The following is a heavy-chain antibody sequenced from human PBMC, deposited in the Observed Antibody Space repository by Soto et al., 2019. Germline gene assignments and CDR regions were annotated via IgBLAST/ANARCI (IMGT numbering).Heavy chain of an antibody. CDR2: IDHDGSEK. Sequence: EVHLVESGGGLVQPGGSLRLSCAASGFIFSSYWMTWVRQAPGKGLEWVANIDHDGSEKWSVDSLKGRFTTSRDNAKNSLYLQMNNLRAENTAVYYCARDLGRLPFHEYCGQGTLVPVAS. J-gene: IGHJ4*02. D-gene: IGHD2-21*02. CDR1: GFIFSSYW. V-gene: IGHV3-7*05. CDR3: ARDLGRLPFHEY.